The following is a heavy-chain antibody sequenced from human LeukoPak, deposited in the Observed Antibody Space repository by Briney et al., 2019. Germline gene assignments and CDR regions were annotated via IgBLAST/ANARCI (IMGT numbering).Heavy chain of an antibody. Sequence: PSETLSLTCTVSGGSVSSGSYYWSWIRQPPGKGLEWIGYIYYSGSTNYNPSLKSRVTISVDTSKNQFSLKLSSVTAADTAVYYCARGDIVGATTAWFDPWGQGTLVTVSS. CDR3: ARGDIVGATTAWFDP. J-gene: IGHJ5*02. D-gene: IGHD1-26*01. CDR1: GGSVSSGSYY. CDR2: IYYSGST. V-gene: IGHV4-61*01.